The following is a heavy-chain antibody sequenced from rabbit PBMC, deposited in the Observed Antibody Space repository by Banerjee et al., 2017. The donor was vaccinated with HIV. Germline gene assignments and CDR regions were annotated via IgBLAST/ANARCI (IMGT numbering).Heavy chain of an antibody. V-gene: IGHV1S43*01. J-gene: IGHJ4*01. Sequence: QEQLEESGGDLVKPEGSLTLTCTASGFSFSNKYVMCWVRQAPGKGLELIACIYTNGGSTWYASWVNGRFTISRSTSLNTVDLKMTSLTAADTATYFCARSNDWGLEYFHLWGPGTLVTVS. CDR2: IYTNGGST. CDR3: ARSNDWGLEYFHL. D-gene: IGHD4-1*01. CDR1: GFSFSNKYV.